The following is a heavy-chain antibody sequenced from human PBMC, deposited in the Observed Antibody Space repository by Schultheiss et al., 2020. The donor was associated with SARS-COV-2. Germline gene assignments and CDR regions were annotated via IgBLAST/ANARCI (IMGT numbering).Heavy chain of an antibody. J-gene: IGHJ4*02. CDR2: IYSGGST. CDR1: GFTVSSNY. D-gene: IGHD1-26*01. CDR3: ARDGYSGSYLGY. Sequence: GGSLRLSCAASGFTVSSNYMSWVRQAPGKGLEWVSVIYSGGSTYYADSVKGRFTNSRDNSKNTLYLQMNSLRAEDTAVYYCARDGYSGSYLGYWGQGTLVTVSS. V-gene: IGHV3-66*01.